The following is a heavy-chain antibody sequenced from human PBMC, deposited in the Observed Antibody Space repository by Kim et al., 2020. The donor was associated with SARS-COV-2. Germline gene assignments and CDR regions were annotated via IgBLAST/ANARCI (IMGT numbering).Heavy chain of an antibody. J-gene: IGHJ4*02. V-gene: IGHV3-7*01. CDR3: TRHTSASFDY. CDR2: IKQDGSAK. D-gene: IGHD2-2*01. Sequence: GGSLRLSCAASGFTFSSDWMSWVRQAPGKGLEWVAIIKQDGSAKNYVDSGKGRFTISRDNAENSLYLQMNSLRAEDTAVYYCTRHTSASFDYWGQGTLVTVSS. CDR1: GFTFSSDW.